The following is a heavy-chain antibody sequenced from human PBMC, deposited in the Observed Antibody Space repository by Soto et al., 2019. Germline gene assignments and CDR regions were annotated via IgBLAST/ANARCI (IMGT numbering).Heavy chain of an antibody. CDR3: ARHRMHYYDSGGNNYFDP. CDR2: IYYSGIT. V-gene: IGHV4-39*01. D-gene: IGHD3-22*01. Sequence: SETLSLTCTVSGGSVSSSSYYWGWIRQPPGKGLEWIGSIYYSGITYYNPSLKSRVTISVDTSKNQFSLKLISVTAADTAVYYCARHRMHYYDSGGNNYFDPWGQGTLVTVSS. CDR1: GGSVSSSSYY. J-gene: IGHJ5*02.